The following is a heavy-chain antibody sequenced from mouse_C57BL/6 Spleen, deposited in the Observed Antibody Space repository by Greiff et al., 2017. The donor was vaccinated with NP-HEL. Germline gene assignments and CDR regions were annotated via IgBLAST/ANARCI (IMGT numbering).Heavy chain of an antibody. CDR3: AKGDYYGSSYRSFDY. D-gene: IGHD1-1*01. J-gene: IGHJ2*01. CDR2: ISSGSSTI. CDR1: GFTFSDYG. V-gene: IGHV5-17*01. Sequence: EVQLVESGGGLVKPGGSLKLSCAASGFTFSDYGMHWVRQAPEKGLEWVAYISSGSSTIYYADTVKGRFTISRDNAKNTLFRQMTSLRSEDTAMYYCAKGDYYGSSYRSFDYWGQGTTLTVSS.